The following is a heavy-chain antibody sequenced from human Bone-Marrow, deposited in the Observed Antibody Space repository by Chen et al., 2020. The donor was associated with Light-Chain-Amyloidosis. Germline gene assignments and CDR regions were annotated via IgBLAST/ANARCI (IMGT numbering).Heavy chain of an antibody. CDR1: GGSISSSTYY. Sequence: QVQLQESGPGLVKPSETLSLTCTVSGGSISSSTYYWGWIRQPPGNGPEWIATIHYSGKTYYNPSLKSRVTISIDTSKNQFSLKVTSLTAADTAVYYCARHMPWSGNFRLGWFDPWGQGTLVTVSS. J-gene: IGHJ5*02. CDR2: IHYSGKT. D-gene: IGHD3-3*01. V-gene: IGHV4-39*01. CDR3: ARHMPWSGNFRLGWFDP.